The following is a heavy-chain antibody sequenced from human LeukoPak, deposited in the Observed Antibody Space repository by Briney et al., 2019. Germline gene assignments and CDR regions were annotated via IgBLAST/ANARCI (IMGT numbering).Heavy chain of an antibody. CDR1: GGPISSYY. D-gene: IGHD3-22*01. V-gene: IGHV4-59*08. J-gene: IGHJ4*02. Sequence: SETLSLTCTISGGPISSYYWSWIRQPPGKGLEWIGYIYYSGSTNYNPSLKSRVTISVDTSKNQFSLKLSSVTAADTAVYSCARQTSYYYDSSDYYLFDYWGQGTLVTVSS. CDR3: ARQTSYYYDSSDYYLFDY. CDR2: IYYSGST.